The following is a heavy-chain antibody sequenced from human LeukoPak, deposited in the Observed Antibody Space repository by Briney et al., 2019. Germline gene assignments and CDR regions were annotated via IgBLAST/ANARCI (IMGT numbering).Heavy chain of an antibody. D-gene: IGHD3-16*02. Sequence: GASVKVSCKVSGYTLTELSMHWVRQAPGKGLEWMGGFDPEDGETIYAQKFQGRVTMTEDTSTDTAYMELSSLRSEDTAVYYCATDLPRGRLGELSPINYYYYGMDVWGQGTTVTVFS. CDR1: GYTLTELS. V-gene: IGHV1-24*01. CDR3: ATDLPRGRLGELSPINYYYYGMDV. J-gene: IGHJ6*02. CDR2: FDPEDGET.